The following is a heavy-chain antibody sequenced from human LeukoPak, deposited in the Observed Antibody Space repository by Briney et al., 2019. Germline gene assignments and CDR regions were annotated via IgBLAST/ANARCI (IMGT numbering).Heavy chain of an antibody. D-gene: IGHD1-26*01. J-gene: IGHJ4*02. Sequence: SETLSLTCTVSGGSISGYYWSWIRQPAGKGLEWIGRIYTSGSTYYNPSLKSRVTISVDRSKNQFSLKLSSVTAADTAVYYCARGDLWEPPLEWGQGTLVTVSS. CDR1: GGSISGYY. CDR3: ARGDLWEPPLE. CDR2: IYTSGST. V-gene: IGHV4-4*07.